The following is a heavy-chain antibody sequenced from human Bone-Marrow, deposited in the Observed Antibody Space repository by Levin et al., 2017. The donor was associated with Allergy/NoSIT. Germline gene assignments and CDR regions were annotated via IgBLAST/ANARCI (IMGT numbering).Heavy chain of an antibody. Sequence: ASVKVSCKASGYTFIKYAIQWVRQAPGQRLEWMGWINTDNGDTKDSQKFQGRVTLTRDRSASTAYIEVSSLTSEDTAVYYCARGHSFWRGYYFDYGMDVWGQGTTVTVSS. CDR2: INTDNGDT. CDR3: ARGHSFWRGYYFDYGMDV. J-gene: IGHJ6*01. V-gene: IGHV1-3*04. CDR1: GYTFIKYA. D-gene: IGHD3-3*01.